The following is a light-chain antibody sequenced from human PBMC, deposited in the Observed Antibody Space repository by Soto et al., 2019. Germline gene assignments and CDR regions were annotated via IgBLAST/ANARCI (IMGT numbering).Light chain of an antibody. CDR1: SSDVGGYNY. J-gene: IGLJ1*01. Sequence: QSALTQPASVSGSPGQSITISCTGTSSDVGGYNYVSWYQQHPGKAPKLMIYDVSNRPSGVSNRFSGSKSGNTASLTISGLQGEDEADYYCSSYTSSSTGFFVTGTKLTVL. CDR2: DVS. CDR3: SSYTSSSTGF. V-gene: IGLV2-14*01.